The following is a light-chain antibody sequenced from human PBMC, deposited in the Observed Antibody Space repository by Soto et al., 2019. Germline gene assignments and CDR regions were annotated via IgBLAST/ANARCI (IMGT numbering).Light chain of an antibody. CDR2: EFS. Sequence: QSALTQPPSASGSPGQSVTISCTGTSSDIGAYNYVSWYQQHPGKAPKLMIYEFSKRPSGVPDRFSGSKSGNTASLTVSGLQAEDESDYYCSSYAGSNTWVFGGGPKVTVL. CDR1: SSDIGAYNY. V-gene: IGLV2-8*01. CDR3: SSYAGSNTWV. J-gene: IGLJ3*02.